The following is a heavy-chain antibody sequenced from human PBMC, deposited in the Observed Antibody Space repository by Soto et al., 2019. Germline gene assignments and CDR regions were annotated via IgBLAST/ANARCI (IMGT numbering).Heavy chain of an antibody. V-gene: IGHV4-30-4*01. CDR3: ARGFIEDIVVVPAATGFDY. CDR1: GCSISSGDYY. CDR2: IYYSGST. J-gene: IGHJ4*02. D-gene: IGHD2-2*01. Sequence: QVQLQESGPGLVKPSQTLSLTCTVSGCSISSGDYYWSWIRQPPGTGLEWIGYIYYSGSTYYNPSLKSRVTISVGTSKNQFSLKLSCVNAADTAVYYCARGFIEDIVVVPAATGFDYWGQGTLVTVSS.